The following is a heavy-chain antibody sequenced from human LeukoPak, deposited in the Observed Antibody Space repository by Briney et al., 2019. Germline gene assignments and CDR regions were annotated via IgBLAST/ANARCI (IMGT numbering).Heavy chain of an antibody. CDR1: GGTFSSYA. CDR2: IIPIFGTA. CDR3: ARHVLRYFDYAFDI. D-gene: IGHD3-9*01. V-gene: IGHV1-69*13. Sequence: VASVKVSCKASGGTFSSYAISWVRQAPGQGLEWMGGIIPIFGTANYAQKFQGRVTITADESTSTAYMELSSLRSEDTAVYYCARHVLRYFDYAFDIWGQGTMVTVSS. J-gene: IGHJ3*02.